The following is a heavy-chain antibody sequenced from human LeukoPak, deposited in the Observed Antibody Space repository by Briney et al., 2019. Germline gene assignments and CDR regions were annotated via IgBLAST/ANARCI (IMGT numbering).Heavy chain of an antibody. J-gene: IGHJ4*02. CDR1: GYTFTSYA. Sequence: SVKVSCKASGYTFTSYAISWVRQAPGQGLEWMGGIIPIFGTANYAQKFQGRVTITADESTSTAYMELSSLRSEDTAVYYCARDLASYGFDYWGQGTLVTVSS. D-gene: IGHD5-18*01. V-gene: IGHV1-69*13. CDR2: IIPIFGTA. CDR3: ARDLASYGFDY.